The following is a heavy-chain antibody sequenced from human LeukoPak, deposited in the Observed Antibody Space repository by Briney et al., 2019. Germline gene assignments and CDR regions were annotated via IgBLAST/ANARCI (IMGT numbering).Heavy chain of an antibody. Sequence: QTGGSLRLSCAASGFTFDDYAMHWVRQAPGKGLEWVSGISWNSGSIGYADSVKGRFTISRDNAKNSLYLQMNSLRAEDTAIYYCATVAPDFWGQGTLVTVSS. CDR1: GFTFDDYA. D-gene: IGHD3/OR15-3a*01. CDR3: ATVAPDF. CDR2: ISWNSGSI. J-gene: IGHJ4*02. V-gene: IGHV3-9*01.